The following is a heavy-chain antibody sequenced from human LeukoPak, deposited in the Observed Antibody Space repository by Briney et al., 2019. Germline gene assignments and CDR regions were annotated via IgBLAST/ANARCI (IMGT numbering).Heavy chain of an antibody. CDR3: ARTPYLYFGSGSYQFDY. CDR2: ISGSNT. J-gene: IGHJ4*02. CDR1: GFTFSSYW. V-gene: IGHV3-23*01. Sequence: GGSLRLSCAASGFTFSSYWMSWVRQAPGKGLEWVSGISGSNTYYADSVKGRFTISRDNSKNTLYLRMNSLRAEDTAVYFCARTPYLYFGSGSYQFDYWGQGTLVTVSS. D-gene: IGHD3-10*01.